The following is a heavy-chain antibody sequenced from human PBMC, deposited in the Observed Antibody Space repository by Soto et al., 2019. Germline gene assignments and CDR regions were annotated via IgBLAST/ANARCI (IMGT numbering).Heavy chain of an antibody. J-gene: IGHJ4*02. CDR3: AKCGYSFTYLPFDS. D-gene: IGHD5-18*01. CDR1: GGSISSSSYY. CDR2: IYYNGNT. Sequence: QLQLQESGPGLVKPSETLSLTCSVSGGSISSSSYYWGWIRQPPGKGLEWIGNIYYNGNTYYNPSLKSRVTISVSTSKNQFSLNLTSKTAADTAVYYCAKCGYSFTYLPFDSWGQGTLVAVSS. V-gene: IGHV4-39*01.